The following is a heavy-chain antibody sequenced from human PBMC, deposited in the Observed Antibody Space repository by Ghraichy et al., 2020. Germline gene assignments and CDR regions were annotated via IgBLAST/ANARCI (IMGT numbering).Heavy chain of an antibody. CDR2: IYWDDDK. V-gene: IGHV2-5*02. D-gene: IGHD4-17*01. CDR1: GFSLSTSGVG. Sequence: SGPTLVKPTQTLTLTCTFSGFSLSTSGVGVGWIRQPPGEALEWLALIYWDDDKRYSPSLRSRLTVTKDTSKSQVVLTMTNMDPVDTATYYCAHQLYLSGAWDYGRFDFWGQGTLVTVSS. CDR3: AHQLYLSGAWDYGRFDF. J-gene: IGHJ4*02.